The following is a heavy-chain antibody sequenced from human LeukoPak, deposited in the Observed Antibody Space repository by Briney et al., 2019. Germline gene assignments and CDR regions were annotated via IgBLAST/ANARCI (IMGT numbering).Heavy chain of an antibody. CDR1: GGTFSSYA. CDR3: ASINRGVTPPWYFDY. V-gene: IGHV1-69*04. CDR2: IIPILGTA. J-gene: IGHJ4*02. Sequence: SVKVSCKASGGTFSSYAISWVRQAPGQGLEWMGRIIPILGTANYAQKFQGRVTITADKSTSTAYMELSSLRSEDTAVYYCASINRGVTPPWYFDYWGQGTLVTVSS. D-gene: IGHD2-21*02.